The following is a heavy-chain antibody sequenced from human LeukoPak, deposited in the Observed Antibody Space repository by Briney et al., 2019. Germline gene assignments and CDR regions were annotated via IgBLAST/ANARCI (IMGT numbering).Heavy chain of an antibody. J-gene: IGHJ4*02. Sequence: PGGSLRLSCAASGFTFSSYAMHWVRQAPGKGLEYVSYISSNGSSTYYADSVKGRFTISRDNSKNTLYLQMGSLRAEDMAVYYCARVRLSGSYFFDYWGQGTLVTVSS. D-gene: IGHD1-26*01. V-gene: IGHV3-64*02. CDR3: ARVRLSGSYFFDY. CDR1: GFTFSSYA. CDR2: ISSNGSST.